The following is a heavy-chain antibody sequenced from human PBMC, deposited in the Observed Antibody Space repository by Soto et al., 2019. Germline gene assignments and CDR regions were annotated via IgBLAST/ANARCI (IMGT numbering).Heavy chain of an antibody. V-gene: IGHV1-3*01. D-gene: IGHD3-9*01. Sequence: ASVKVSCKASGYTFTSYAMHWVRQAPGQRLEWMGWINAGNGNTKYSQKFQGRVTITRDTSASTAYMELSSLRSEDTAVYYFASNVPDPDAIRYLCLETVVTVSS. CDR2: INAGNGNT. CDR3: ASNVPDPDAIRY. CDR1: GYTFTSYA. J-gene: IGHJ4*02.